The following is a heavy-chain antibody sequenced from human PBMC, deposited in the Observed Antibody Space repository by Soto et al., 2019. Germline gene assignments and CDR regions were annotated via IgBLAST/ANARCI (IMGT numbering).Heavy chain of an antibody. J-gene: IGHJ4*02. CDR1: GFTFSSYG. D-gene: IGHD6-13*01. V-gene: IGHV3-33*01. CDR2: IWYDGSHR. CDR3: AGVRGGSGIAAASIDY. Sequence: QVQLVESGGGVVQPGRSLRLSCAASGFTFSSYGMHWVRQAPGKGLEWVAVIWYDGSHRYYADSVKGRFTIARDNSKNTLYQQMNSLRAEDTAVYYCAGVRGGSGIAAASIDYWGKGTLVTVSS.